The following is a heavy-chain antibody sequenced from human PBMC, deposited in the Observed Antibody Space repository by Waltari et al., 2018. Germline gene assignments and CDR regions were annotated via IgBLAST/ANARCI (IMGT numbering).Heavy chain of an antibody. J-gene: IGHJ4*02. CDR3: VTGLTTVTAKDYFDH. Sequence: EVQLVESGGGSVQPGGSLRLSCAAYGVTFSNIWMNWVRQAPGKGLEWVANIKQDGSEKNYVDSVEGRFSISRDNAQNSLYLQMNSLRAEDTAIYYCVTGLTTVTAKDYFDHWGQGALVTVSS. CDR2: IKQDGSEK. CDR1: GVTFSNIW. V-gene: IGHV3-7*01. D-gene: IGHD4-17*01.